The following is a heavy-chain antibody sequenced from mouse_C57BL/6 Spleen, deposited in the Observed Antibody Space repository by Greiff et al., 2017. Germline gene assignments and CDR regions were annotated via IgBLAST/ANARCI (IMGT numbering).Heavy chain of an antibody. Sequence: EVQLQESGGGLVKPGGSLKLSCAASGFTFSDYGMHWVRQAPEKGLEWVAYISSGSSTIYYADTVKGRFTISRENAKNTLFMQMTSLRSEDTAMYYCARFITTVVEGYFDVWGTGTTVTVSS. J-gene: IGHJ1*03. D-gene: IGHD1-1*01. CDR3: ARFITTVVEGYFDV. V-gene: IGHV5-17*01. CDR2: ISSGSSTI. CDR1: GFTFSDYG.